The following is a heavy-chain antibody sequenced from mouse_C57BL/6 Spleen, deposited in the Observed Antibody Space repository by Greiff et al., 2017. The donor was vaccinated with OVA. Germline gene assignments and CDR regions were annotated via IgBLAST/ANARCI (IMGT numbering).Heavy chain of an antibody. Sequence: EVKLMESEGGLVQPGSSMKLSCTASGFTFSDYYMAWVRQVPEKGLEWVANINYDGSSTYYLDSLKSRFIISRDNAKNILYLQMSSLKSEDTATYYCARDRQRLKNFDDWGQGTTRTVSS. CDR3: ARDRQRLKNFDD. V-gene: IGHV5-16*01. CDR2: INYDGSST. J-gene: IGHJ2*01. CDR1: GFTFSDYY. D-gene: IGHD1-1*01.